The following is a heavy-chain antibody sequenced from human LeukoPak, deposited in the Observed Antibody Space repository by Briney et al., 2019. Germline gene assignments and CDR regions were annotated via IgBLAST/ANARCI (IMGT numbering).Heavy chain of an antibody. D-gene: IGHD3-22*01. CDR3: ARASNFDNSGYHH. Sequence: GGSLRLSCAASGFIVSANQMSWVRQAPGQGLEWVAVISSGSTTKYAESVKGRFTISRDNSKNTLYLQMNSLRAEDTAVYYCARASNFDNSGYHHWGQGTLVTVSS. CDR1: GFIVSANQ. CDR2: ISSGSTT. V-gene: IGHV3-53*01. J-gene: IGHJ4*02.